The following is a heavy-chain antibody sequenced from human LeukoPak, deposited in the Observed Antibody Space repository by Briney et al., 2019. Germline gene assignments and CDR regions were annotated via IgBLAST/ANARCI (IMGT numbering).Heavy chain of an antibody. CDR3: ARDPHYYDSSGYVDY. V-gene: IGHV3-11*01. CDR1: GFTFSDYY. Sequence: GGSLRLSCAASGFTFSDYYMSWIRQAPGKGLEWVSYISSSGSTIYYADSVKGRFTISRDNAKNSLYLQMNSLRAKDTAVYYCARDPHYYDSSGYVDYWGQGTLVTVSS. D-gene: IGHD3-22*01. J-gene: IGHJ4*02. CDR2: ISSSGSTI.